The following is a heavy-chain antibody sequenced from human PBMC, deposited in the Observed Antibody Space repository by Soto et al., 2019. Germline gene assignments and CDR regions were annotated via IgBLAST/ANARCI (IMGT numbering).Heavy chain of an antibody. CDR3: ARDGSRSGYYGRIDY. V-gene: IGHV3-30-3*01. CDR1: GFTFSNYA. J-gene: IGHJ4*02. Sequence: QVQLVESGGGVVQPGRSLRLSCAASGFTFSNYAMHWVRQAPGKGLEWVAVISYDGSNKYYGESVKGRFTISRDSSKNTLYLQMNSLTAEDTAVYYCARDGSRSGYYGRIDYWGQGTLVTVST. D-gene: IGHD5-12*01. CDR2: ISYDGSNK.